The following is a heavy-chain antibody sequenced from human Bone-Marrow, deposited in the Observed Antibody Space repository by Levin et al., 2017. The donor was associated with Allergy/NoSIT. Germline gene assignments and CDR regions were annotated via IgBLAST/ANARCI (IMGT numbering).Heavy chain of an antibody. CDR3: ARDPDYYDRAFDI. CDR1: GYTFTDYY. J-gene: IGHJ3*02. CDR2: INPNSGGT. Sequence: ASVKVSCKASGYTFTDYYMNWVRQAPGQGLEWMGWINPNSGGTNYAQKFQDRVTMTRDTSISTAYMELTRLRSDDTAVYYCARDPDYYDRAFDIWGQGTMVTVSS. V-gene: IGHV1-2*02. D-gene: IGHD3-22*01.